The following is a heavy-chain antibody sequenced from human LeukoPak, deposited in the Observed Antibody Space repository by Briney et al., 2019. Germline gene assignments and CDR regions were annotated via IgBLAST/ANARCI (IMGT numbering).Heavy chain of an antibody. CDR2: VSFDGSNE. J-gene: IGHJ5*02. D-gene: IGHD5-24*01. Sequence: GGSLRLSCAGSGFTFNTYVMSWVRQAPGKGLEWVAVVSFDGSNENYADSVRGRFIISRDNSKNTLYLQMSGLRREDTAMYYCARGVGYTLVSWGQGTLVTVSS. CDR1: GFTFNTYV. V-gene: IGHV3-30-3*01. CDR3: ARGVGYTLVS.